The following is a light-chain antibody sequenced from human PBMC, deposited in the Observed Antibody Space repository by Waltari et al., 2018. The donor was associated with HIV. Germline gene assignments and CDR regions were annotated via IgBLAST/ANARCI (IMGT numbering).Light chain of an antibody. CDR2: SNN. V-gene: IGLV1-44*01. CDR1: SSNIGSNT. CDR3: AAWDDSLNGVV. J-gene: IGLJ2*01. Sequence: QSVLTQPPSASGTPGQRVTIPCSGSSSNIGSNTVNWYQQLPGTAPKLLIYSNNQRPSGVPDRVPGSKSGTSASLAISGLQSEDEADYYCAAWDDSLNGVVFGGGTKLTVL.